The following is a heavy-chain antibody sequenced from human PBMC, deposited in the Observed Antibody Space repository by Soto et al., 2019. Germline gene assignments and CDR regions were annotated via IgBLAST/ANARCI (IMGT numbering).Heavy chain of an antibody. J-gene: IGHJ5*02. CDR1: GFTFSSNN. CDR3: ARVIWSGHLTSDL. CDR2: ISSSSSTI. V-gene: IGHV3-48*01. D-gene: IGHD3-3*01. Sequence: EVRVVESGGGLVQPGGSLRLSCAASGFTFSSNNMNWVRQAPGKGLEWISYISSSSSTIYADSVKGRFTISRDNAKNSLYLQMNSLRAEDTAVYYCARVIWSGHLTSDLWGQGTLVTVSS.